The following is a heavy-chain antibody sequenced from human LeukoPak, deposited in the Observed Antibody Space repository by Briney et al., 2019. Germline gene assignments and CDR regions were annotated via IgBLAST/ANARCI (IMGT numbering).Heavy chain of an antibody. Sequence: GGSLRLSCAASGFTFSSYAMSWVRQAPGKGLEWVSAISGSGGSTYYADSVEGRFTFSRDNSKNTLSLQMNSLRAEDTAVYYCARGDYGDYDWGQGTLVTVSS. D-gene: IGHD4-17*01. CDR1: GFTFSSYA. CDR3: ARGDYGDYD. V-gene: IGHV3-23*01. J-gene: IGHJ4*02. CDR2: ISGSGGST.